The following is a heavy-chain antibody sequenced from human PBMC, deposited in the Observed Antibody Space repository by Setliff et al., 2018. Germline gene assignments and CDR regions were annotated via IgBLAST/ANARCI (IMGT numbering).Heavy chain of an antibody. V-gene: IGHV4-39*02. J-gene: IGHJ4*02. Sequence: PSETLSLTCTVSGGSISSSSYYWGWIRQPPGKGLEWIGSIYYSGSTCYNPSLKSRVTISVDTSKNQFSLKLSSVTAADTAVYYCARDGGEYWGQGTLVTVSS. CDR1: GGSISSSSYY. D-gene: IGHD3-16*01. CDR2: IYYSGST. CDR3: ARDGGEY.